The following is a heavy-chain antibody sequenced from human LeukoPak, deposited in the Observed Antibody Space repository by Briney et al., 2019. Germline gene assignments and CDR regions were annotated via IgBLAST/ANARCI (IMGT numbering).Heavy chain of an antibody. CDR1: GGSISSGGYY. CDR2: IYYSGST. Sequence: SQTLSLTCTVSGGSISSGGYYWSWTRQHPGKGLEWIGYIYYSGSTYYNPSLKSRVTISVDTSKNQFSLKLSSVTAADTAVYYCARNGRYFDWLPFNWFDPWGQGTLVTVSS. V-gene: IGHV4-31*03. D-gene: IGHD3-9*01. CDR3: ARNGRYFDWLPFNWFDP. J-gene: IGHJ5*02.